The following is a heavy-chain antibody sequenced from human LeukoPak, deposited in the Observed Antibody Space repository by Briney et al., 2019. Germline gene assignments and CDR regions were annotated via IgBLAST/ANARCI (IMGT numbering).Heavy chain of an antibody. CDR2: IYYTGST. CDR3: ARGVKRITMIPPYYFDY. V-gene: IGHV4-39*01. D-gene: IGHD3-22*01. J-gene: IGHJ4*02. CDR1: GGSISSSSYY. Sequence: PSETLSLTCSGSGGSISSSSYYWGWIRQPPGKGLEWIGNIYYTGSTYYNPSLKSRVTISVDTSKNQFSLKLGSVTAADTAVYYCARGVKRITMIPPYYFDYWGQGTLVTVSS.